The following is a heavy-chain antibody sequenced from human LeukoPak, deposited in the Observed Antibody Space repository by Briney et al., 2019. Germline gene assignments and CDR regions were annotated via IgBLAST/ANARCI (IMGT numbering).Heavy chain of an antibody. V-gene: IGHV3-30*01. J-gene: IGHJ4*02. CDR3: ARDRSQRAYSYGPDGE. D-gene: IGHD5-18*01. CDR2: ISYDGSNK. Sequence: GGSLRLSCAASGFTLSSYAMHWVRQAPGKGLEWVAVISYDGSNKFYADSVKGRFTISRDNSKNTLFLQMNSLRAEDTAVYYCARDRSQRAYSYGPDGEWGQGTLVTVSS. CDR1: GFTLSSYA.